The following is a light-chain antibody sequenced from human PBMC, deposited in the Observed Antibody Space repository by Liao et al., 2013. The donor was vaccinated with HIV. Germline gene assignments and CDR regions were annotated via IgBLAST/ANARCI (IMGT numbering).Light chain of an antibody. V-gene: IGLV3-1*01. J-gene: IGLJ1*01. CDR1: KLGDTY. CDR2: QDT. CDR3: QAWDSSTAYV. Sequence: SYELTQPPSVSVSPGQTATITCSADKLGDTYVSWNQQRPGQSPVLVIYQDTKRPSGIPGRFSGSNSGNAATLTISGTQAMDEADYYCQAWDSSTAYVFGTGTKVTVL.